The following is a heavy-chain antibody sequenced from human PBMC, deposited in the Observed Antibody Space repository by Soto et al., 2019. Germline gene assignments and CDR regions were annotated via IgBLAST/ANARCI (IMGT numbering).Heavy chain of an antibody. Sequence: SETLSLTCAVSGGSISSGGYSWSWIRQPPGKGLEWIGYIYHSGSTYYNPSLKSRVTISVDRSKNQFSLKLSSVTAADTAVYYCARGSRLYYYDSSGYYYGDAFDIWGQGTMVTVSS. J-gene: IGHJ3*02. D-gene: IGHD3-22*01. CDR1: GGSISSGGYS. V-gene: IGHV4-30-2*01. CDR3: ARGSRLYYYDSSGYYYGDAFDI. CDR2: IYHSGST.